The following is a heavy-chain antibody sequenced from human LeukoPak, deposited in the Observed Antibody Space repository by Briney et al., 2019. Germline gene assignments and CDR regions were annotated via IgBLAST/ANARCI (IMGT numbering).Heavy chain of an antibody. CDR2: IKSDGSTT. CDR3: TRVFYHDSSDY. D-gene: IGHD3-22*01. CDR1: GFTFSTYW. Sequence: GGSLRLSCAASGFTFSTYWMQWVRQAPGKGLVWVSHIKSDGSTTRYATSVKGRFTISRDNAKNTLYLQMDSLRAEDTAVYYCTRVFYHDSSDYWGQGSLVTVSS. J-gene: IGHJ4*02. V-gene: IGHV3-74*01.